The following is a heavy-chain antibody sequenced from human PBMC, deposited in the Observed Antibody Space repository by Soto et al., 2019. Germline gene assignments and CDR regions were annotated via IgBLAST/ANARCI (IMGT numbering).Heavy chain of an antibody. CDR3: ARVPLRSSSWYLFDP. D-gene: IGHD6-13*01. CDR2: IYSGGST. CDR1: GFTVSSNY. V-gene: IGHV3-66*01. J-gene: IGHJ5*02. Sequence: GGSLRLSCAASGFTVSSNYMSWVRQAPGKGLEWVSVIYSGGSTYYADSVKGRFTISRDNSKNTLYLQMNSLRAEDTAVYYCARVPLRSSSWYLFDPWGQGTLVTVSS.